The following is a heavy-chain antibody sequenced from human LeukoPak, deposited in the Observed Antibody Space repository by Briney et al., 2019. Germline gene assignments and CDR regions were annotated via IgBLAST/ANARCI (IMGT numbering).Heavy chain of an antibody. V-gene: IGHV3-9*01. Sequence: GGSLRLSCAASGFMFDDYAMHWVRQAPGKGLEWVSGISWNSGNIGYVDSVKGRFTISRDNAKNSLYLQMNSLRAEDTAVYYCAGRAAAGTDDAFDIWGQGTMVTVSS. J-gene: IGHJ3*02. CDR2: ISWNSGNI. D-gene: IGHD6-13*01. CDR1: GFMFDDYA. CDR3: AGRAAAGTDDAFDI.